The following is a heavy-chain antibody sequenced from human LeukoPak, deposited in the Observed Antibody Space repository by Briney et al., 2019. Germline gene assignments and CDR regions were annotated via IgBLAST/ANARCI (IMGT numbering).Heavy chain of an antibody. CDR1: GGSVTSTNY. CDR2: VNIQGFT. CDR3: AREGGPYRPLDY. Sequence: PPGTLPLTCGVSGGSVTSTNYWTWVRQPPGKGLEWIGEVNIQGFTDYNPSLMGRVAISVDTSENHISLQLTSVTAADTAVYYCAREGGPYRPLDYSGQGTLATLSS. V-gene: IGHV4-4*03. J-gene: IGHJ4*02.